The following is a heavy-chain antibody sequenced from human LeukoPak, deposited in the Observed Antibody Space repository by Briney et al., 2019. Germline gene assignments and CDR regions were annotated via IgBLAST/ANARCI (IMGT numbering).Heavy chain of an antibody. CDR3: AKHHYDFWSGYFGEY. V-gene: IGHV3-23*01. D-gene: IGHD3-3*01. J-gene: IGHJ4*02. CDR1: GFTFSSYA. Sequence: PGGSLRLSCAASGFTFSSYAMSWVRQAPGKGLEWVSSISGSGGNTISADSVKGRFTISRDNSKSTLSLQMNSLRAEDTAVYYCAKHHYDFWSGYFGEYWGQGTLVTVSS. CDR2: ISGSGGNT.